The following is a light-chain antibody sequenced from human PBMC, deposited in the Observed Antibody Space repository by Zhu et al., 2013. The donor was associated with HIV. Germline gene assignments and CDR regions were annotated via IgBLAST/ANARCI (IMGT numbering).Light chain of an antibody. V-gene: IGKV1-27*01. Sequence: DIQMTQSPSSLSASIGDRVTITCRASQGISNFLAWYQQRPGKAPKLLIYAASTLQSGVPSRFSGRGSGTDFTLTISSLQAEDVATYYCQKYNSVPLTFGPGTKVDIK. CDR1: QGISNF. J-gene: IGKJ3*01. CDR2: AAS. CDR3: QKYNSVPLT.